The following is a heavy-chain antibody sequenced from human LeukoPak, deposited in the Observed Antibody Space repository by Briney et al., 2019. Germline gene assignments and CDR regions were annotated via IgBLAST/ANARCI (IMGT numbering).Heavy chain of an antibody. J-gene: IGHJ4*02. CDR2: ISRSSSYI. D-gene: IGHD3-22*01. Sequence: PGGALRLSCAASLFTFSSYSMNWVRPAPGKGLEWVSSISRSSSYIYYADSVKGRFTISRDNAKNSLYLQMNSLRAEDTAVYYCARDRRRYYDSSGYSVPFDYWGQGTLVTVSS. CDR1: LFTFSSYS. CDR3: ARDRRRYYDSSGYSVPFDY. V-gene: IGHV3-21*01.